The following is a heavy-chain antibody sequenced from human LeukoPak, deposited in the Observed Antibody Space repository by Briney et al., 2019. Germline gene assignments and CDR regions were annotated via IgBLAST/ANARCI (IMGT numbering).Heavy chain of an antibody. CDR3: ARGYDYVWGSYRPDNNWFDP. CDR1: GGTFSSYA. Sequence: GSSVKVSCKASGGTFSSYAISWVRQAPGQGLEWMGRSIPILGIANYAQKFPGRVTITADKSTSTAYMELSSLRSEDTAVYYCARGYDYVWGSYRPDNNWFDPWGQGTLVTVSS. D-gene: IGHD3-16*02. CDR2: SIPILGIA. J-gene: IGHJ5*02. V-gene: IGHV1-69*04.